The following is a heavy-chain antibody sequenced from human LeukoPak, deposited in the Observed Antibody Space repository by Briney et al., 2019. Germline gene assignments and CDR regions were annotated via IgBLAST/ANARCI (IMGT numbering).Heavy chain of an antibody. V-gene: IGHV3-48*01. Sequence: GGSLRLSCAASGFIFSSYSMNWVRQAPGKGLEWVSYISSSSSTIHYADSVEGRFTISRDNAKNSLYLQMNSLRAEDTAVYYCARNTVYGDYYMDVWGKGTTVTVSS. CDR2: ISSSSSTI. D-gene: IGHD5/OR15-5a*01. CDR3: ARNTVYGDYYMDV. CDR1: GFIFSSYS. J-gene: IGHJ6*03.